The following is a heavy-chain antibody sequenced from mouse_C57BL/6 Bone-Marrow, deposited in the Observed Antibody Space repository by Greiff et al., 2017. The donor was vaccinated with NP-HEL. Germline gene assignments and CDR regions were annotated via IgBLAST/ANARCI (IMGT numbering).Heavy chain of an antibody. J-gene: IGHJ1*03. CDR1: GYAFSSSW. D-gene: IGHD1-1*02. Sequence: QVQLKQSGPELVKPGASVKISCKASGYAFSSSWMNWVKQRPGQGLEWIGRIYPGDGDTTYNGKFKGKATLTADKSSSTAYMKLSSLTSEDSAVYFCEKTPLYYYGGRYLDVWGTGTTVTVSS. V-gene: IGHV1-82*01. CDR2: IYPGDGDT. CDR3: EKTPLYYYGGRYLDV.